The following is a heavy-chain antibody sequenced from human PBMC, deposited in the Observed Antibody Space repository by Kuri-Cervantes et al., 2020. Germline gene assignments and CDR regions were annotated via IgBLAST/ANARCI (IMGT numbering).Heavy chain of an antibody. CDR1: GGSFSGYY. J-gene: IGHJ5*02. CDR3: ARGRLGMRANWFDP. D-gene: IGHD7-27*01. CDR2: INQSGST. Sequence: ESLKISCAVYGGSFSGYYWSWIRQPPGKGLEWIGEINQSGSTNYNPSLKSRVTISVDTSKNQFSLKLSSVTAADTAVYYCARGRLGMRANWFDPWGQGSLVTVSS. V-gene: IGHV4-34*01.